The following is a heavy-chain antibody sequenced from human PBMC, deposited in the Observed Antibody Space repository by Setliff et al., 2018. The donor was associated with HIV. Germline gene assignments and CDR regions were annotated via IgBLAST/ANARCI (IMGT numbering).Heavy chain of an antibody. CDR2: ISSGSSTI. CDR3: ARSRPTNYFDY. CDR1: GFTFSVYG. D-gene: IGHD2-2*01. J-gene: IGHJ4*02. Sequence: GGSLRLSCEGSGFTFSVYGMHWVRQAPGKGLEWVSSISSGSSTIHHSDSVKGRFTISRDNAKNSLYLQMNSLRAEDTAMYYCARSRPTNYFDYWGQGTLVTVSS. V-gene: IGHV3-48*04.